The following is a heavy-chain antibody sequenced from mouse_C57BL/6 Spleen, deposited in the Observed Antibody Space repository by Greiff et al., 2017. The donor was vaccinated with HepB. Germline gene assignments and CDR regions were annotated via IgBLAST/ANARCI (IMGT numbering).Heavy chain of an antibody. CDR3: ASGAFDY. D-gene: IGHD4-1*01. Sequence: EVKLMESGGGLVKPGGSLKLSCAASGFTFSDYGMHWVRQAPEKGLEWVAYLSSGSSTIYYADTVKGRFTISRDNAKNTLFLQMTSLRSEDTAMYYCASGAFDYWGQGTTLTVSS. CDR1: GFTFSDYG. J-gene: IGHJ2*01. CDR2: LSSGSSTI. V-gene: IGHV5-17*01.